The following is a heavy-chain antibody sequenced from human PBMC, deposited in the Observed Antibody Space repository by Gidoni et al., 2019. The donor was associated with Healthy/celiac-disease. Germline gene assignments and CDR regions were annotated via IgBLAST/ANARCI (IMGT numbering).Heavy chain of an antibody. V-gene: IGHV4-59*01. J-gene: IGHJ6*02. CDR1: GGSISSYY. CDR2: IYYSGST. CDR3: ARDKAQFDWGHYYYYGMDV. D-gene: IGHD7-27*01. Sequence: QVQLQESGPGLVKPSETLSLTCTVSGGSISSYYWSWIRQPPGKGLEWIGYIYYSGSTNYNPSLKSRVTISVDTSKNQFSLKLSSVTAADTAVYYCARDKAQFDWGHYYYYGMDVWGQGTTVTVSS.